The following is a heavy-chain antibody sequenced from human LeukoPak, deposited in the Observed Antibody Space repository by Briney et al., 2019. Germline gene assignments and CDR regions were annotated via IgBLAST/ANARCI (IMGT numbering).Heavy chain of an antibody. D-gene: IGHD2-8*01. CDR3: ARILTPNPRGYFDL. J-gene: IGHJ2*01. CDR1: GFTFSDHH. Sequence: PGGSLRLSCAASGFTFSDHHMSWVRQAPGKGLEWVSVIYSGGSTYYANSVKGRFTISRDNSKNTLYLQMNSLRAEDTALYYCARILTPNPRGYFDLWGRGTLVTVSS. CDR2: IYSGGST. V-gene: IGHV3-53*01.